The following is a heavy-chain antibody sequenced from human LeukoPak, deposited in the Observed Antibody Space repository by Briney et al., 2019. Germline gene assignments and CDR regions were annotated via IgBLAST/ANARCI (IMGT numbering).Heavy chain of an antibody. CDR3: ARLITMVRGVITEDDY. V-gene: IGHV1-18*01. J-gene: IGHJ4*02. CDR1: GYTFTSYG. CDR2: ISAYNGNT. D-gene: IGHD3-10*01. Sequence: ASVKVSCKASGYTFTSYGISWVRQAPGHGLEWMGWISAYNGNTNYAQKFQGRVTMTRDTSTSTVYMELGSLRSEDTAVYYCARLITMVRGVITEDDYWGQGTLVTVSS.